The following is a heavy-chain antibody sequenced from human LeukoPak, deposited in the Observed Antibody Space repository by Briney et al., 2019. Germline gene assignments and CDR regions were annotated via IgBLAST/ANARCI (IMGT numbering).Heavy chain of an antibody. CDR1: GYTFTGYY. D-gene: IGHD3-10*01. CDR3: ASGREYYGSGSHDDAFDI. J-gene: IGHJ3*02. Sequence: ASVKVSCKASGYTFTGYYMHWVRQAPGQGLEWMGWINPNSGGTNYAQKFQGRVTMTRDTSISTAYMELSRLRSDDTAVYYCASGREYYGSGSHDDAFDIWGQGTMVTVS. CDR2: INPNSGGT. V-gene: IGHV1-2*02.